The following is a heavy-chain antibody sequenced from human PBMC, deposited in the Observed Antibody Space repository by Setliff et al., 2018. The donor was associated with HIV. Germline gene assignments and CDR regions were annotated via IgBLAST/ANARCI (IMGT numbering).Heavy chain of an antibody. CDR1: GYTFTSYY. CDR3: AVDRHAFDI. Sequence: ASVQVSCKASGYTFTSYYMHWVRQAHGRGLEWMGWIHTEQGFPMYAQGFTGRFVFSLDPSVNTAYLQINSLTPDDGGVYYCAVDRHAFDIWGQGTVVTVSS. CDR2: IHTEQGFP. V-gene: IGHV7-4-1*02. D-gene: IGHD5-12*01. J-gene: IGHJ3*02.